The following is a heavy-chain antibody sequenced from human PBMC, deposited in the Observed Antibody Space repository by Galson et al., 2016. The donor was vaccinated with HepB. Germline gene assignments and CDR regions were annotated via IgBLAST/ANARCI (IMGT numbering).Heavy chain of an antibody. J-gene: IGHJ6*02. V-gene: IGHV3-33*01. CDR3: AREGWWELLTLRDYYAIDV. D-gene: IGHD2-15*01. Sequence: SLRLSCAATGFTFYTYGMHWVRQAPGKGLDWLAVIWHDGSHKYYADSVKGRFTISRDNSKNILYLQMNSLRAEDTAVYFCAREGWWELLTLRDYYAIDVWGQGTTVTVSS. CDR1: GFTFYTYG. CDR2: IWHDGSHK.